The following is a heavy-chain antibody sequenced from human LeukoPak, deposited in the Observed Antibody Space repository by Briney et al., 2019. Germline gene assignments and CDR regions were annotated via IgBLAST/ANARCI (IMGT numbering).Heavy chain of an antibody. CDR3: AKEPRN. CDR2: ISGSVNST. V-gene: IGHV3-23*01. J-gene: IGHJ4*02. Sequence: GGSLRLSCAASGFTFSSYTMNWVRQAPGKGLEWVSAISGSVNSTYYVDSVKGRFTISRDSSKNTLCLQMNSLRAEDTAIYYCAKEPRNWGQGTLVTVSS. CDR1: GFTFSSYT.